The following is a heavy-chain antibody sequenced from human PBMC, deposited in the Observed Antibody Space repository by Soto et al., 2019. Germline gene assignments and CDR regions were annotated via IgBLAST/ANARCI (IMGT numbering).Heavy chain of an antibody. CDR1: GYTFTSYG. D-gene: IGHD2-21*02. Sequence: QVQLVQSGAEVKKPGASVKVSCKASGYTFTSYGISWVRQAPGQGLEWMGWISAYNGNTNYAQKLQGRVTMTTDHYXSXXYMELRSLRSDDTAVYYCARDRWHIVLVTGPILGYWGQGTLVTVSS. CDR3: ARDRWHIVLVTGPILGY. CDR2: ISAYNGNT. V-gene: IGHV1-18*01. J-gene: IGHJ4*02.